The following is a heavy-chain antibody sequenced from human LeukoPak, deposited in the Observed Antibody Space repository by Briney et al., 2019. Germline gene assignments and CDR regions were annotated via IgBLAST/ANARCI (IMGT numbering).Heavy chain of an antibody. V-gene: IGHV4-61*02. J-gene: IGHJ6*03. CDR2: IYTSGST. D-gene: IGHD4-17*01. CDR3: AREGPYGDSFYYYYMDV. CDR1: GGSISSGFYY. Sequence: PSETLSLTCTVSGGSISSGFYYWSWIRQPAGKGLEWIGRIYTSGSTNYNPSLKSRVTISVDTSKNQFSLKLSSVTAADTAVYYCAREGPYGDSFYYYYMDVWGKGTTVTISS.